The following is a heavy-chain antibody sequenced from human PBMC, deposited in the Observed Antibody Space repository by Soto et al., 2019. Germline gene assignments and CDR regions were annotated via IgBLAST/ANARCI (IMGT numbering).Heavy chain of an antibody. CDR2: IHSDGST. CDR1: GFTVSDG. Sequence: GGSLRLSCSVAGFTVSDGMSWVRQAPGKGLECVSFIHSDGSTHYTDSVRGRFTISRDNSKNTLYLQMDRLRVDDTAVYFCARDASGPFDYWGQGTLVT. CDR3: ARDASGPFDY. J-gene: IGHJ4*02. V-gene: IGHV3-53*01. D-gene: IGHD6-19*01.